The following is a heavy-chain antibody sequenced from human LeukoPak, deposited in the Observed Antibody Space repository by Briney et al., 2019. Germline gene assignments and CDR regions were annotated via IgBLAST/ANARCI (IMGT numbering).Heavy chain of an antibody. CDR3: VKVYSSGSYQAFDY. Sequence: GGSLRLSCAASGFTFSSYAMSWVRQAPGKGLEWVSAISGSGGSTYYADSVKGRFTISRDNSKNTLYLQMNSLRAEDTAVYYCVKVYSSGSYQAFDYWGQGTLVTVSS. CDR2: ISGSGGST. V-gene: IGHV3-23*01. D-gene: IGHD6-19*01. CDR1: GFTFSSYA. J-gene: IGHJ4*02.